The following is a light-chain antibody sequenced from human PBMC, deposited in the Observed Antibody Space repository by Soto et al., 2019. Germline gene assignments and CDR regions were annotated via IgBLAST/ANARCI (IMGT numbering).Light chain of an antibody. CDR3: QQYNSYSQT. CDR1: QSISSW. V-gene: IGKV1-5*03. J-gene: IGKJ1*01. CDR2: KAS. Sequence: DIPMTQSPSTLSASVGDRVTITCRASQSISSWLAWYQQKPGKAPKLLIYKASILESGVPSRFSGSGSGTEFTLTISSLQPDDFATYYCQQYNSYSQTFGQGTKVEIK.